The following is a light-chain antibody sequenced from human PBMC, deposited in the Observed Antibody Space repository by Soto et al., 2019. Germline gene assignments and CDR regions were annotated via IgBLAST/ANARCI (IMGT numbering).Light chain of an antibody. CDR2: ETS. CDR1: SSDFGSYKF. J-gene: IGLJ1*01. Sequence: QSALTQPASVSGSPGQSVTLSCTGTSSDFGSYKFVSWYQHHPGKVPKVIIYETSKRPSGVSDRFSGSKSGNTASLTISGLQAEDEADYYCFSLTSTNTHVFGSGTKVTVL. V-gene: IGLV2-23*01. CDR3: FSLTSTNTHV.